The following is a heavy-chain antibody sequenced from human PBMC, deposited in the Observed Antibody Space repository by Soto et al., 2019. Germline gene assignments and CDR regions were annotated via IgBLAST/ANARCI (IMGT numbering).Heavy chain of an antibody. J-gene: IGHJ3*02. D-gene: IGHD2-8*02. Sequence: PGGSLRLSCAASGFIFSDYYMSWIRQAPGKGLEWVSYISSSDSTIYYADSVKGRFTISRDNAKNSLYLQMNRLRADDTAVYYCARDPLVNAFDIWGQGTMVTVSS. CDR3: ARDPLVNAFDI. CDR2: ISSSDSTI. V-gene: IGHV3-11*01. CDR1: GFIFSDYY.